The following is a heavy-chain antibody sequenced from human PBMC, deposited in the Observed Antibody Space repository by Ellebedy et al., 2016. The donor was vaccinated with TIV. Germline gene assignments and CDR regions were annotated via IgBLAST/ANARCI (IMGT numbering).Heavy chain of an antibody. D-gene: IGHD2-15*01. V-gene: IGHV3-15*01. CDR3: ATGDCSGGSCHFFDY. CDR2: IKRKTDGETT. Sequence: GESLKISCAASGFIFSTYAMSWVRQATGKGLECVSRIKRKTDGETTDYAAPVKGRFTISRDDSENTLYLQMNSLKTDDTAVYYCATGDCSGGSCHFFDYWGQGTLVTVSS. CDR1: GFIFSTYA. J-gene: IGHJ4*02.